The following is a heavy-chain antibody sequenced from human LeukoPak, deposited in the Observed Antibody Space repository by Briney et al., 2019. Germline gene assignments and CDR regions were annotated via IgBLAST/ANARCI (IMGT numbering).Heavy chain of an antibody. J-gene: IGHJ6*03. V-gene: IGHV4-39*07. Sequence: PLETLSLSSAVSRGSLSSSSYYWGWVRQPPGEGLECIGSIYYSGSTYYNLSLKSRVTISVDTSKIQFSLKLSSVTAADTAVYYCARVYFDRTPRYYYYYDMDVWGKGTTVTVSS. CDR2: IYYSGST. CDR3: ARVYFDRTPRYYYYYDMDV. CDR1: RGSLSSSSYY. D-gene: IGHD3-9*01.